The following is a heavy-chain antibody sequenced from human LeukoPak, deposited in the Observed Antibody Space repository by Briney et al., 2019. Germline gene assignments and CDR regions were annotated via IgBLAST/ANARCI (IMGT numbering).Heavy chain of an antibody. CDR2: IASDGSST. V-gene: IGHV3-74*01. Sequence: GGSLRLSCAASGFTFSSYWMSWVRQAPGKGLVWVSRIASDGSSTTYADSVKGRFSISRDNAKNTLYLQMNSLRVEDTAVYYRARGRPHGNDYWGQGTLVTVSS. J-gene: IGHJ4*02. D-gene: IGHD4-23*01. CDR1: GFTFSSYW. CDR3: ARGRPHGNDY.